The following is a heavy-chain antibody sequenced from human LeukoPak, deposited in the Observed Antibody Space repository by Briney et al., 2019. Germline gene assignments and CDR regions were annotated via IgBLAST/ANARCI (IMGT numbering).Heavy chain of an antibody. Sequence: SVKVSCKASGGTFSSYAISWVRQAPGQGLEWMGGIIPIFGTANYAQKFQGGVTITADESTSTAYMELSSLRSEDTAVYYCARVSIAAAAHYGMDVWGKGTTVTVSS. CDR1: GGTFSSYA. D-gene: IGHD6-13*01. CDR3: ARVSIAAAAHYGMDV. J-gene: IGHJ6*04. CDR2: IIPIFGTA. V-gene: IGHV1-69*13.